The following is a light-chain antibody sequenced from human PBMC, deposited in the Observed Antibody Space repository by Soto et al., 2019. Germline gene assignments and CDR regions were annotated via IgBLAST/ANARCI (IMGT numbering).Light chain of an antibody. CDR3: QQFDSLPHT. V-gene: IGKV1-33*01. Sequence: DIQMTQSPSSLSASVGDRVTITCQASQDISTHLTWFQQKPGKAPKLLIYDVSILETGVPSRFSGSGSGTHFTFSISSLQHEEIETYYCQQFDSLPHTFGGGIRVDIK. CDR2: DVS. CDR1: QDISTH. J-gene: IGKJ4*01.